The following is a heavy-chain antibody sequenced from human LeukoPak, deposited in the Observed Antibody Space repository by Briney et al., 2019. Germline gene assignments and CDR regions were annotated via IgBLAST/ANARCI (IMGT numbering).Heavy chain of an antibody. Sequence: GGSLRLSCAASGFTFSSYSMNWVRQAPGKGLEWVSSISSSSSYMYYADSVKGRFTISRDNSKNTLYLQMNSLRAEDTAVYYCAKGASIPNWFDPWGQGTLVTVSS. CDR3: AKGASIPNWFDP. D-gene: IGHD2-21*01. CDR1: GFTFSSYS. CDR2: ISSSSSYM. J-gene: IGHJ5*02. V-gene: IGHV3-21*01.